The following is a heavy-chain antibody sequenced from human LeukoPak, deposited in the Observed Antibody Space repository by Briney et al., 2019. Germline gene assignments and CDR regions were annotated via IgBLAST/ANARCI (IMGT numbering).Heavy chain of an antibody. CDR3: ARETTVVPYYFDY. CDR1: GGSISSGDYY. Sequence: PSETLSLTCTVSGGSISSGDYYWSWIRQPPGKGLEWIGYIYYSGGTYYNPSLKSRVTISVDTSKNQFSLKLSSVTAADTAVYYCARETTVVPYYFDYWGQGTLVTVSS. CDR2: IYYSGGT. J-gene: IGHJ4*02. D-gene: IGHD4-23*01. V-gene: IGHV4-30-4*08.